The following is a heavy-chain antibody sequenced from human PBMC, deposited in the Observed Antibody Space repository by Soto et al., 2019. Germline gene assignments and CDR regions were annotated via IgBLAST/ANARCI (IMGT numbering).Heavy chain of an antibody. CDR3: ARGATIDY. V-gene: IGHV3-23*01. J-gene: IGHJ4*02. Sequence: EVQLLEPGEALAQPGGPLRLSCAASGFTFSSNAMTWVGQVPGKGLEWVALINGGGDSAYYADSVKGRFTISRDNFKNTLFLQMNNLRGEDTAVYYCARGATIDYWGQGTLVTVSS. CDR1: GFTFSSNA. CDR2: INGGGDSA.